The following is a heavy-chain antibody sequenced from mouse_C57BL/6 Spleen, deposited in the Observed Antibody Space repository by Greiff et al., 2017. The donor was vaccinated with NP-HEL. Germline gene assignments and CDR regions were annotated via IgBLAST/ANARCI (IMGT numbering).Heavy chain of an antibody. CDR2: INPNNGGT. CDR3: ARGEPDGYFDY. V-gene: IGHV1-22*01. J-gene: IGHJ2*01. D-gene: IGHD2-3*01. Sequence: EVQLQQSGPELVKPGASVKMSCKASGYTFTDYNMHWVKQSHGKSLEWIGYINPNNGGTSYNQKFKGKATLTVNKSSSTAYMELRSLTSEDSAVYCCARGEPDGYFDYWGQGTTLTVSS. CDR1: GYTFTDYN.